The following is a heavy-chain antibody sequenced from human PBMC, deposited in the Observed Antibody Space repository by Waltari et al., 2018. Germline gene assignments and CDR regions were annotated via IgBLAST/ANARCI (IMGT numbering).Heavy chain of an antibody. CDR1: GGSITSDY. J-gene: IGHJ1*01. D-gene: IGHD6-19*01. CDR2: IYHSGTT. CDR3: ARGHSTGWYLSH. V-gene: IGHV4-59*01. Sequence: QVQLMESGPGLVRPSETLSLTCNVSGGSITSDYLSWVRQPPGKGLEWVGYIYHSGTTNYKPSLRSRVSISVDTSKTQFSLKLNYVTAADTAVYYCARGHSTGWYLSHWGRGALVTVSS.